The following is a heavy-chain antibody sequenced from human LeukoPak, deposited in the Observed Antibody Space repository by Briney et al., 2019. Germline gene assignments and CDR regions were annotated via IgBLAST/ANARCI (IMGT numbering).Heavy chain of an antibody. J-gene: IGHJ3*02. CDR2: TYYRSEWYN. CDR3: ARGTAAAGSGPFDI. CDR1: GDSVSSNSVT. D-gene: IGHD6-13*01. Sequence: SQTLSLTCAISGDSVSSNSVTWNWIRQSPSRGLEWLGRTYYRSEWYNDYAISVKSRITINPDTSKSQFSLQLNSVTPEDTAVYYCARGTAAAGSGPFDIWGQGTMVTVSS. V-gene: IGHV6-1*01.